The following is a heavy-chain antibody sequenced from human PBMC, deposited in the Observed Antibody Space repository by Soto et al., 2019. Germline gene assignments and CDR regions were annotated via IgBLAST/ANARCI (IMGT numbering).Heavy chain of an antibody. CDR2: IKQDGSEK. V-gene: IGHV3-7*01. J-gene: IGHJ5*02. Sequence: GGSLRLSCAASGFTFSSYWMSWVRQAPGKGLEWVANIKQDGSEKYYVDSVKGRFTISRDNAKNSLYLQMNSLRAEDTAVYYCARDIVVVVAATPIGNWFDPWGQGTLVTVSS. CDR3: ARDIVVVVAATPIGNWFDP. CDR1: GFTFSSYW. D-gene: IGHD2-15*01.